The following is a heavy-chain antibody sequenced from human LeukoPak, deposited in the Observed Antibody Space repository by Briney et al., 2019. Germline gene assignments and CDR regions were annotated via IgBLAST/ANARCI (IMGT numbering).Heavy chain of an antibody. D-gene: IGHD4-17*01. CDR2: IYHSGST. Sequence: PSETLSLTCTVSGDSISSNNYYWGWIRQPPGKGLEWIGSIYHSGSTYYNPSLKSRVTISVDTSKNQFSLKLSSVTAADTAVYYCARDDYGDYGMVDYWGQGTLVTVSS. J-gene: IGHJ4*02. CDR1: GDSISSNNYY. CDR3: ARDDYGDYGMVDY. V-gene: IGHV4-39*07.